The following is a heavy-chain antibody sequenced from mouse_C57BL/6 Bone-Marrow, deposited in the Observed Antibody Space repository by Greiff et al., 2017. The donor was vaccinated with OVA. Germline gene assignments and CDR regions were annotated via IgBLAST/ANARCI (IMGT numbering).Heavy chain of an antibody. J-gene: IGHJ2*01. CDR2: INPSNGGT. V-gene: IGHV1-53*01. Sequence: QVQLQQPGTVLVKPGASVKLSCKASGYTFTSYWMHWVKQRPGQGLEWIGNINPSNGGTNYNEKFKSKATLTVDKSSSTAYRQLSSLTSEDSAVYYCARSQGYGNYEGFSYYFDYWGQGTTLTVSS. CDR3: ARSQGYGNYEGFSYYFDY. CDR1: GYTFTSYW. D-gene: IGHD2-1*01.